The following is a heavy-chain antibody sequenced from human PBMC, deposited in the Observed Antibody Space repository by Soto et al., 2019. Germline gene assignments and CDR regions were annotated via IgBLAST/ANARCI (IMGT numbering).Heavy chain of an antibody. CDR2: INAVNGNT. V-gene: IGHV1-3*01. D-gene: IGHD3-22*01. Sequence: ASVKVACKASGYTFTSYAMHWVRQAPGQRLEWMGWINAVNGNTKYSQKFQGRVTITRDTSASTAYMELSSLRSEDTAVYYCARGEATMIGVYYYRMDVWGQGTXVTVPS. CDR3: ARGEATMIGVYYYRMDV. CDR1: GYTFTSYA. J-gene: IGHJ6*02.